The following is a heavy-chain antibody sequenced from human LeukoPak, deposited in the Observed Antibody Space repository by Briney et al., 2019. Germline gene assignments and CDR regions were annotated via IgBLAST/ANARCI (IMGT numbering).Heavy chain of an antibody. V-gene: IGHV1-69*06. CDR1: GGTFSSYA. Sequence: SVKVSCKASGGTFSSYAISWVRQAPGQGLEWRGGIIPIFGTENYAQKFQGRVTITADKSTSTAYMELSSLRSEDTAVYYCARPAEDYYDSSGYQDAFDIWGQGTMVTVSS. J-gene: IGHJ3*02. CDR2: IIPIFGTE. CDR3: ARPAEDYYDSSGYQDAFDI. D-gene: IGHD3-22*01.